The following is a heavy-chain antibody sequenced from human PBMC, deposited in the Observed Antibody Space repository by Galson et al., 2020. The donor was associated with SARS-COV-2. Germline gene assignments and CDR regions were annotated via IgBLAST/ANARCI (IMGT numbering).Heavy chain of an antibody. CDR1: GYTLTELS. V-gene: IGHV1-24*01. J-gene: IGHJ5*02. Sequence: ASVKVSCKVSGYTLTELSMHWVRQAPGKGLEWMGGFDPEDGETIYAQKFQGRVTMTEDTSTDTAYMELSSLRSEDTAVYYCATSTPQVVPAASFWFDPWGQGTLVTVSS. CDR3: ATSTPQVVPAASFWFDP. D-gene: IGHD2-2*01. CDR2: FDPEDGET.